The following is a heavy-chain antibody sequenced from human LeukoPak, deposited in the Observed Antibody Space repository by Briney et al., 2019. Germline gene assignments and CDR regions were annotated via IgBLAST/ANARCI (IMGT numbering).Heavy chain of an antibody. CDR1: GFTFSDYT. V-gene: IGHV3-21*01. CDR3: ARERGSGSYRDDY. Sequence: GGSLRLSCAASGFTFSDYTMNWVRQAPGKGLEWVSSISSSSSDIYYADSVKGRFTISRDNAKKSLSLQMNSLRAEDTAVYYCARERGSGSYRDDYWGQGTLVTVFS. CDR2: ISSSSSDI. J-gene: IGHJ4*02. D-gene: IGHD1-26*01.